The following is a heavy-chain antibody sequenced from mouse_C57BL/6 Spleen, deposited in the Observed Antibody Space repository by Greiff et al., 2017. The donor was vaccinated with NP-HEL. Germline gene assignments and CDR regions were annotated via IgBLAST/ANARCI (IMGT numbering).Heavy chain of an antibody. D-gene: IGHD2-1*01. CDR1: GYTFTDYY. Sequence: EVQLQQSGPELVKPGASVKISCKASGYTFTDYYMNWVKQSHGKSLEWIGDINPNNGGTSYNQKFKGKATLTVDKSSSTAYMELRSLTSEDSAVYYCAREGNYGYYAMDYWGQGTSVTVSS. J-gene: IGHJ4*01. CDR3: AREGNYGYYAMDY. CDR2: INPNNGGT. V-gene: IGHV1-26*01.